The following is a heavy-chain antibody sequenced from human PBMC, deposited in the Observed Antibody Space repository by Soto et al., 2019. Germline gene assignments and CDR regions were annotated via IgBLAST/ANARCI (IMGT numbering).Heavy chain of an antibody. D-gene: IGHD1-1*01. CDR2: ISSRGSTI. CDR1: GFTFSDYE. Sequence: EVQLVESGGGLVQPGGSLRLSCAASGFTFSDYEMNWVRQAPGKGLEWVSYISSRGSTIYYAESVKGRFTISRDNAKNSLYLQMNSLRAEDTAVYYCAREGGGTYNWFDPWGQGTLVTVSS. J-gene: IGHJ5*02. CDR3: AREGGGTYNWFDP. V-gene: IGHV3-48*03.